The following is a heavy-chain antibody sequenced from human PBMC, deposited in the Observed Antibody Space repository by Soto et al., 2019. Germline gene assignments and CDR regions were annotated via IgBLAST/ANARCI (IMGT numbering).Heavy chain of an antibody. V-gene: IGHV3-53*01. CDR2: IYSGGST. CDR3: AREPEVGRYGMDV. J-gene: IGHJ6*02. Sequence: EVQLVESGGGLIQPGGSLRLSCAASGFTVSSNYMSWVRQAPGKGLEWVSVIYSGGSTYYADAVKGRVTISRDNSKNTLSLQMNSLRAEDTAVYYWAREPEVGRYGMDVWGQGTTVTVSS. D-gene: IGHD2-2*01. CDR1: GFTVSSNY.